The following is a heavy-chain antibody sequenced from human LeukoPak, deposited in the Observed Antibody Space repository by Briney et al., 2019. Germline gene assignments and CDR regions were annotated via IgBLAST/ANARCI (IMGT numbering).Heavy chain of an antibody. Sequence: PGWSLRLSCAASGFTFSSYAMSWVRQAPGKGLEWVSAISGSGGSTYYADSVKGRFTISRDNSKNTLYLQMNSLRAEDTAVYYCAKSRWGNLYYGMDVWGQGTTVTVSS. CDR3: AKSRWGNLYYGMDV. CDR2: ISGSGGST. J-gene: IGHJ6*02. D-gene: IGHD2-8*02. CDR1: GFTFSSYA. V-gene: IGHV3-23*01.